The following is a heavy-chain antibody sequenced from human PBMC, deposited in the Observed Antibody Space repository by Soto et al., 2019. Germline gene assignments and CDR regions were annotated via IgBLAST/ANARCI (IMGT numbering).Heavy chain of an antibody. D-gene: IGHD2-15*01. CDR3: ARKSGYCSGGSCYHFDY. Sequence: QVQLVQSGAEVKKPGSSVKVSCKASGGTFSSYAISWVRQAPGQGLEWMGGIIPIFGTANYAQKFQGRVTITADESTSTAYMELSILRSEDTAVYYCARKSGYCSGGSCYHFDYWGQGTLVTVSS. J-gene: IGHJ4*02. V-gene: IGHV1-69*12. CDR2: IIPIFGTA. CDR1: GGTFSSYA.